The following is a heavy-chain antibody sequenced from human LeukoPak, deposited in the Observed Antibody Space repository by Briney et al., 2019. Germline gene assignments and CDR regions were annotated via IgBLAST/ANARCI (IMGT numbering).Heavy chain of an antibody. CDR1: GYTFSSYG. CDR3: ARQYYYDSSGWVDI. Sequence: GSVKVSCKASGYTFSSYGISWVRQAPGQGLEWMGWISANNGNTNYAQKLQARVTMTTDTSTSTAYMELRSLRSDDTAVYYCARQYYYDSSGWVDIWGQGTMVTVSS. V-gene: IGHV1-18*01. D-gene: IGHD3-22*01. CDR2: ISANNGNT. J-gene: IGHJ3*02.